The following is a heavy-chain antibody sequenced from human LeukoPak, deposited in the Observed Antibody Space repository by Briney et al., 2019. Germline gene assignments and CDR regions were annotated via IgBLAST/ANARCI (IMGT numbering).Heavy chain of an antibody. V-gene: IGHV3-53*01. D-gene: IGHD5-18*01. Sequence: GGSRRLSCAASGFTFSSNYMSGVRQPPGKGVEGVSVIYSGGSTYYADSVKGRFTISRDNSKNTLYLQMNSLRAEDTAVYYCALMIQLWFGWGQGTLVTVSS. CDR1: GFTFSSNY. J-gene: IGHJ4*02. CDR3: ALMIQLWFG. CDR2: IYSGGST.